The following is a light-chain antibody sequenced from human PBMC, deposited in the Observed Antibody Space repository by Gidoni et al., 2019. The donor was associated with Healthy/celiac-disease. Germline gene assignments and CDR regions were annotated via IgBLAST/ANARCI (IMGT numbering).Light chain of an antibody. CDR2: GAS. V-gene: IGKV3-20*01. J-gene: IGKJ1*01. CDR1: QSVSSSY. CDR3: QQYGRA. Sequence: EIVLTQSPGTLSWSPGERATLSCRASQSVSSSYLAWYQQKPGQAPRLLIYGASRRATGIPDRFSGSGSGTDFTLTISRLEPEDFAVYYCQQYGRAFGQGTKVEIK.